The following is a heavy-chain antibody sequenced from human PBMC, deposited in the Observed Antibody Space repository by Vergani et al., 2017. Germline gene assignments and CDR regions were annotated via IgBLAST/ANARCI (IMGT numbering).Heavy chain of an antibody. D-gene: IGHD7-27*01. Sequence: EVQLVQSGAEVKKPGESLKISCKGSGYSFTSYWIGWVRQMPGKGLEWMGIIYHGDYDTRYSPSFPGQVPISADKSISNAYLQWSSLQASDTAMYYCARHAADNWGGTLGVNWYFDLWGRGTLVTVSS. CDR1: GYSFTSYW. CDR3: ARHAADNWGGTLGVNWYFDL. J-gene: IGHJ2*01. V-gene: IGHV5-51*01. CDR2: IYHGDYDT.